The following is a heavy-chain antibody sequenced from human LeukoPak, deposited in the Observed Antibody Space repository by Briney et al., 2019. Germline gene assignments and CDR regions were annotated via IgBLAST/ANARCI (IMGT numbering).Heavy chain of an antibody. CDR3: ARGLGVVTAFFEY. Sequence: PGGSLRLSCAASGFTFSSYEMNWVRQAPGKGLEWVSYISSSGSTIYYADSVKGRFTISRDNAKNSLYLQMNSLRAEDTAVYYCARGLGVVTAFFEYWGQGTLVTVSS. CDR2: ISSSGSTI. CDR1: GFTFSSYE. D-gene: IGHD2-21*02. V-gene: IGHV3-48*03. J-gene: IGHJ4*02.